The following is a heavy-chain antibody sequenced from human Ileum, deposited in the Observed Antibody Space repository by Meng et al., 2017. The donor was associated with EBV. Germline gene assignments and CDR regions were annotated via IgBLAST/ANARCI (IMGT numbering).Heavy chain of an antibody. Sequence: VHLVPAWAEVNKPGASVKVSCQASGSTFINHAINWVRQAAGQGLESIGWMNSYTGNAGYAQKFRGRVTMTRDTSINTAYLEVISLTSEDTAVYYCARGSGAGGRDWFDPWGQGTLVTVSS. V-gene: IGHV1-8*01. D-gene: IGHD3-16*01. CDR1: GSTFINHA. CDR3: ARGSGAGGRDWFDP. CDR2: MNSYTGNA. J-gene: IGHJ5*02.